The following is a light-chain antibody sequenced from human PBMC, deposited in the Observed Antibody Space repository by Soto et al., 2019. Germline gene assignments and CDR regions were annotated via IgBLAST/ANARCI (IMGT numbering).Light chain of an antibody. CDR3: SSYRGSNTNVV. J-gene: IGLJ2*01. V-gene: IGLV2-14*01. Sequence: QSVLTQPASVSGSPGQSITISCTGTSSDVGGYNFVSWYQQHPGKAPKLMIYEVSDRPSGVSNRFSGSKSGNTASLTISGLQAEDEADYYCSSYRGSNTNVVFGGGTKLTVL. CDR2: EVS. CDR1: SSDVGGYNF.